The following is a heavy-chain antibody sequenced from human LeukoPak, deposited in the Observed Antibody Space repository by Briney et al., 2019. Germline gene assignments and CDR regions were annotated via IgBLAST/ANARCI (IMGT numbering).Heavy chain of an antibody. CDR3: ARVFHQ. CDR2: IYLGGST. Sequence: SETLSLTCTVSGGSMNSDYWTWIRQPAGKGLEWIGLIYLGGSTNYNPSLKSRVTMSLDTSKNQFSLELRSVTAADTAVYYCARVFHQWGQGALVTVSS. V-gene: IGHV4-4*07. CDR1: GGSMNSDY. J-gene: IGHJ5*02.